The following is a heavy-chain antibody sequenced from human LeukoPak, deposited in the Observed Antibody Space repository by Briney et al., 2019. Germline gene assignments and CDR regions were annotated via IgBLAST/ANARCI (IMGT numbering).Heavy chain of an antibody. CDR1: GGSINSYY. V-gene: IGHV4-59*08. CDR2: IYYSGST. Sequence: PSETLSLTCTVSGGSINSYYWSWIRQPPGRGLEWVGYIYYSGSTNYNPSLKSRVTISVDTSKNQFSLKLSPVTAADTAVYYCARGEDVVMTAKRGAFDIWGQGTMVTVSS. D-gene: IGHD2-21*02. CDR3: ARGEDVVMTAKRGAFDI. J-gene: IGHJ3*02.